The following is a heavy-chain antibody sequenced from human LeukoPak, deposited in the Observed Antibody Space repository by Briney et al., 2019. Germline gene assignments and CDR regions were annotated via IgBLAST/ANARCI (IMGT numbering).Heavy chain of an antibody. Sequence: SGTLSLTCAVSGGSISSSNWWSWVRQPPGKGLEWIGEIYHSGSTNYNPSLKSRVTISVDKSKNQFSLKLSSVTAADTAVYYCAREKYYGSGSYPAFDYWGQGTLVTVSS. V-gene: IGHV4-4*02. CDR2: IYHSGST. D-gene: IGHD3-10*01. CDR1: GGSISSSNW. CDR3: AREKYYGSGSYPAFDY. J-gene: IGHJ4*02.